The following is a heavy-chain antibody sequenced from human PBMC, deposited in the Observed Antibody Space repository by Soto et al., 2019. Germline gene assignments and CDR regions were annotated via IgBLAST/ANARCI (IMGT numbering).Heavy chain of an antibody. CDR3: AGALENPYFYYGLNV. D-gene: IGHD1-1*01. CDR1: VLSCSSYG. CDR2: TTYDGGIK. Sequence: LRLSCAASVLSCSSYGMAWVRLAPGKGLEWVAATTYDGGIKHYVDSVKGRFTISRDNSKNTLYLQMNSLRVEDTATYYCAGALENPYFYYGLNVWGQGTTVTVSS. V-gene: IGHV3-30*03. J-gene: IGHJ6*02.